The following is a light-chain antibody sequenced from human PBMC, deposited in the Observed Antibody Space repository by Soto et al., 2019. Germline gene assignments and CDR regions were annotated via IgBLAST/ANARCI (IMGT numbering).Light chain of an antibody. CDR1: TSNIESHP. CDR2: TNN. CDR3: ATWDDSRNGV. V-gene: IGLV1-44*01. J-gene: IGLJ1*01. Sequence: QSVLVQPPSASVTPGQRITGSCSGSTSNIESHPVNWFQQVPGAPPKLLIKTNNQRPSGVPDRFSGSKSGASASLAISGLQSEDEGTYYCATWDDSRNGVFGSGTKVTVL.